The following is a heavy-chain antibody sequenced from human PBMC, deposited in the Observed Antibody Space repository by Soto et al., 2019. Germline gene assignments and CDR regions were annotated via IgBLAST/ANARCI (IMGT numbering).Heavy chain of an antibody. Sequence: GGSLRLSCAAYGFTFSDRYMDWVRQAPGKGLEWVGRTKNKANSYTTEYAASVKGRFTISRDDSRNSVYLQMNSLKTDDTAVYYCTIEGAYPGPDFDYWGQGTLVTVSS. V-gene: IGHV3-72*01. D-gene: IGHD3-16*01. CDR3: TIEGAYPGPDFDY. CDR2: TKNKANSYTT. CDR1: GFTFSDRY. J-gene: IGHJ4*02.